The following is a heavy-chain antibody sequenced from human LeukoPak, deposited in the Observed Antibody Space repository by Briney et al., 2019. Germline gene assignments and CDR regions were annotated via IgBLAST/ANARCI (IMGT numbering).Heavy chain of an antibody. J-gene: IGHJ4*02. CDR1: GFTFSTYA. V-gene: IGHV3-23*01. CDR3: AARPGEVAVPYDY. CDR2: ISRGGDVT. Sequence: PGGSLRLSCAASGFTFSTYAMTWVRKAPGKGLERVSLISRGGDVTYYADSVKGRFTISRDSSKNTLYLQMHSLRAEDTAVYYCAARPGEVAVPYDYWGQGTLVTVSS. D-gene: IGHD2-15*01.